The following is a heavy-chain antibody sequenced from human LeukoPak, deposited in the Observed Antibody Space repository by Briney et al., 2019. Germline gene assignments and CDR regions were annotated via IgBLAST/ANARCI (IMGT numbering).Heavy chain of an antibody. J-gene: IGHJ4*02. CDR1: GFTFSSYW. CDR2: INSDGSST. Sequence: GGSLRLSCAASGFTFSSYWMHWVRQAPGKGLVWVSRINSDGSSTSYADSVKGRFTISRDNAKNTLYLQMNSLKTEDTAVYYCTPILTITIFGVDLDYWGQGTLVTVSS. D-gene: IGHD3-3*01. CDR3: TPILTITIFGVDLDY. V-gene: IGHV3-74*01.